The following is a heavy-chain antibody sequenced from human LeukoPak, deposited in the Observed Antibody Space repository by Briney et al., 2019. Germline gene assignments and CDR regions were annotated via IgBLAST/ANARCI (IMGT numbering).Heavy chain of an antibody. CDR1: GGSISSYY. CDR2: IYYSGST. J-gene: IGHJ3*02. D-gene: IGHD2-15*01. CDR3: ARDQSYCSGGSCYSDAFDI. Sequence: SETLSLTCTVSGGSISSYYWSWIRQPPGKGLEWIGYIYYSGSTNYNPSLKSRVTISVDTSKNQFSLKLGSVTAADTAVYYCARDQSYCSGGSCYSDAFDIWGQGTMVTVSS. V-gene: IGHV4-59*01.